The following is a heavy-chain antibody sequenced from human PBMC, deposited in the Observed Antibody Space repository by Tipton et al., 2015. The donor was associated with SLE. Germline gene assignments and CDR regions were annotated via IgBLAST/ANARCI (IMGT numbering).Heavy chain of an antibody. CDR3: ARGSSYCSSSSCLPFFDY. D-gene: IGHD2-2*01. Sequence: QSGPEVKKPGSSVKVSCKASGGTFSSYAISWVRQAPGQGLEWMGGIIPIFGTANYAQKFQGRVTITADESTSTAYMELSSLRSEDTAVYYCARGSSYCSSSSCLPFFDYWGQGTLVTVSS. CDR2: IIPIFGTA. J-gene: IGHJ4*02. V-gene: IGHV1-69*01. CDR1: GGTFSSYA.